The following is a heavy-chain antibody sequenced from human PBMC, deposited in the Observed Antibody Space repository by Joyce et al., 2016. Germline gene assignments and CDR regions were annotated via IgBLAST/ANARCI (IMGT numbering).Heavy chain of an antibody. CDR2: IIPFFGAA. CDR1: GGAFSNFT. Sequence: QVLLVQSGATVKRPGYSLRVSCKSSGGAFSNFTVNWVRQAPGQRLEWMGGIIPFFGAAKYAEHFQGRVTLTADLSTRTAYMELSFLTSADTAVYYCARGGTSSDHYFFYTLDVWGPGTTVIVSS. CDR3: ARGGTSSDHYFFYTLDV. J-gene: IGHJ6*02. D-gene: IGHD1-14*01. V-gene: IGHV1-69*12.